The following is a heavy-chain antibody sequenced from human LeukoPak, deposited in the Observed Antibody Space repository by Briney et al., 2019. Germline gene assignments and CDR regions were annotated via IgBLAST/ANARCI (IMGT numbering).Heavy chain of an antibody. CDR1: GYTFTSYG. V-gene: IGHV1-18*01. CDR2: ISAYNGNT. D-gene: IGHD3-16*01. CDR3: ARSGLTLRLGTHSKPGGMDV. J-gene: IGHJ6*02. Sequence: ASVKVSCKASGYTFTSYGISWVRQAPGQGLEWMGWISAYNGNTNYAQKLQGRVTMTTDTSTSTAYMKLRSLRSDDTAVYCCARSGLTLRLGTHSKPGGMDVWGQGTTVTVSS.